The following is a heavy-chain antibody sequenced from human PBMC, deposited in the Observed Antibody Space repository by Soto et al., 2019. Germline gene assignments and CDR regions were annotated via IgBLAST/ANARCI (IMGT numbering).Heavy chain of an antibody. CDR3: VVADSSGWYVDY. CDR2: INPSGGST. Sequence: ASVKVSCKASGYTFTSYYMHWVRQAPGQGLEWMGIINPSGGSTSYAQKFQGRVTMTRDTSTSTVYMELSSLRSEDTAVYYCVVADSSGWYVDYWGQGTLVTGSS. CDR1: GYTFTSYY. D-gene: IGHD6-19*01. J-gene: IGHJ4*02. V-gene: IGHV1-46*01.